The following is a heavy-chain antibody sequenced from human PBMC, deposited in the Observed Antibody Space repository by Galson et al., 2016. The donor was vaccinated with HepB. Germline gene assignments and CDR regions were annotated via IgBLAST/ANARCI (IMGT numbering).Heavy chain of an antibody. CDR1: GGSISNYY. CDR3: GRDHDTTGIDY. CDR2: IYYSGST. V-gene: IGHV4-59*01. Sequence: ETLSLTCTVSGGSISNYYWSWIRQPPGKGLEWIGYIYYSGSTNYNPSLKSRVTISVDTSKNQFSLKLSSVTAADTAVYYCGRDHDTTGIDYWGQGTLVTGPS. J-gene: IGHJ4*02. D-gene: IGHD1-1*01.